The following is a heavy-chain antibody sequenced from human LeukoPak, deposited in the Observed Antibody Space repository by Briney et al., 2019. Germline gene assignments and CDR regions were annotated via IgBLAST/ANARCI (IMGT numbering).Heavy chain of an antibody. V-gene: IGHV4-34*01. J-gene: IGHJ4*02. CDR1: GGSFSGYY. D-gene: IGHD4-17*01. CDR3: ARATDYATIPYFDY. CDR2: INHSGST. Sequence: SETLSLTCAVYGGSFSGYYWSWIRQPPGKGLEWIGEINHSGSTNYNPSLKSRVTISADTSKNQFSLKLSSVTAADTAVYYCARATDYATIPYFDYWGQGTLVTVSS.